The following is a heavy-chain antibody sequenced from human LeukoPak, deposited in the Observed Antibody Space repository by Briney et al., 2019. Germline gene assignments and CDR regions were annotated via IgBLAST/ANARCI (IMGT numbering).Heavy chain of an antibody. CDR1: GFTVSSNY. J-gene: IGHJ5*02. D-gene: IGHD1-1*01. CDR3: ARRERFRGFDP. V-gene: IGHV3-66*01. Sequence: GGSLRLSCAASGFTVSSNYMSWVRQAPGKGLEWVSVIYSSGSTYYADSVKGRFTISRDNSKNTLYLQMNSLRAEDTAVYYCARRERFRGFDPWGQGTLVTVSS. CDR2: IYSSGST.